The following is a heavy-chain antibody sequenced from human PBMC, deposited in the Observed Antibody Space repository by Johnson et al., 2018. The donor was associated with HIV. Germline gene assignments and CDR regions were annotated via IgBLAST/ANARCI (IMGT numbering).Heavy chain of an antibody. CDR2: INWNGGST. CDR3: ARVGYSNYGGGAFDI. D-gene: IGHD4-11*01. J-gene: IGHJ3*02. V-gene: IGHV3-20*04. CDR1: GFTFSSYG. Sequence: EQLVESGGGVVQPGRSLRLSCAASGFTFSSYGMSWVRQAPGKGLEWVSGINWNGGSTGYADSVKGRFTISSDNAKNSLYLEMTSPRAEDTALYYCARVGYSNYGGGAFDIWGQGTMVTVAS.